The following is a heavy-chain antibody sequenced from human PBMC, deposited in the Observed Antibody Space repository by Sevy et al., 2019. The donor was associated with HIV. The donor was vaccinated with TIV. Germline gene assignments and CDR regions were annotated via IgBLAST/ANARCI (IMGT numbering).Heavy chain of an antibody. CDR3: AKETASGYLP. CDR2: ISGSGGYT. V-gene: IGHV3-23*01. Sequence: GGSLRLSCVASGSTFSSYVMSWVRQAPGKGLEWVSTISGSGGYTYYADSVKGRITISRDNSKNTVDLLIISLRAEDTAVYYCAKETASGYLPWGQGTLVTVSS. J-gene: IGHJ5*02. D-gene: IGHD3-3*01. CDR1: GSTFSSYV.